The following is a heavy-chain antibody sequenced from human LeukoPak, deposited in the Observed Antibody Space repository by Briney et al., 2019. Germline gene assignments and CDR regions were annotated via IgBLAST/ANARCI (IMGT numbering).Heavy chain of an antibody. CDR2: IWSDGSNK. CDR1: GFTFSDYG. J-gene: IGHJ4*02. Sequence: PGGSLRLSCAASGFTFSDYGIHWVRQAPGKGLEWVAVIWSDGSNKYYADSVKGRFTISRDNSKKTLYLQMNSRRVEDTAVYYCLRASGSFDYWGQGTLVTVSS. CDR3: LRASGSFDY. D-gene: IGHD3-10*01. V-gene: IGHV3-33*01.